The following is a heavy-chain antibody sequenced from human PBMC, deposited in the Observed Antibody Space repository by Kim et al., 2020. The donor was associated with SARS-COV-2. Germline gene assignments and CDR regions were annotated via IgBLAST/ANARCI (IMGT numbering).Heavy chain of an antibody. J-gene: IGHJ6*01. D-gene: IGHD2-2*03. Sequence: GGSLRLSCAASGFTFSSYGMHWVRQAPGKGLEWVAVISYDGSNKYYADSVKGRFTISRDNSKNTLYLQMNSLRAEDTAVYYCARDGYCSSTSCYYYYYG. CDR2: ISYDGSNK. CDR1: GFTFSSYG. CDR3: ARDGYCSSTSCYYYYYG. V-gene: IGHV3-33*05.